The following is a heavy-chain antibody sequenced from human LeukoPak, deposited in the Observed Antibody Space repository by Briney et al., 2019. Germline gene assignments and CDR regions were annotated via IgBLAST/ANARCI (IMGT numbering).Heavy chain of an antibody. J-gene: IGHJ6*03. Sequence: GGSLRLSCAASGFTFSSYAMHWVRQAPGKGLEWVAVISYDGSNKYYADSVKGRFTISRDNSKNTLYLQMNSLRAEDTAVYYCTRDLWQQLVPHLYYYYMDVWGKGTTVTVSS. CDR3: TRDLWQQLVPHLYYYYMDV. D-gene: IGHD6-13*01. CDR1: GFTFSSYA. V-gene: IGHV3-30-3*01. CDR2: ISYDGSNK.